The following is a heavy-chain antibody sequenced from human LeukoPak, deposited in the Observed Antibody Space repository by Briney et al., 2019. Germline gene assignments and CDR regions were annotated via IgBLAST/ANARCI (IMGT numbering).Heavy chain of an antibody. V-gene: IGHV4-39*07. CDR1: GGSISSGSYY. CDR3: ARGRDGGNHTPFDY. Sequence: SETLSLTCSVSGGSISSGSYYWGWIRQPPGKGLEWIGSMYYSGSTNYNPSLKSRVTMAVDTSKKQFSLKLSSVTAADTAVYYCARGRDGGNHTPFDYWGQGTLVTVSS. D-gene: IGHD4-23*01. J-gene: IGHJ4*02. CDR2: MYYSGST.